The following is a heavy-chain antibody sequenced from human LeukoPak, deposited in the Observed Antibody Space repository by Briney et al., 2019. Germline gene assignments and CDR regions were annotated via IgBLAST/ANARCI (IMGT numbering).Heavy chain of an antibody. Sequence: GGSLRLSCAASGFNFSIYPMVWVRQAPGKGLEWVSSISNTGETTYYADSVKGRFTITRDKSKKTLYLQMNSLRAEDRAIYYCAKDRGYWGQGTLVTVSS. CDR3: AKDRGY. CDR2: ISNTGETT. CDR1: GFNFSIYP. V-gene: IGHV3-23*01. J-gene: IGHJ4*02.